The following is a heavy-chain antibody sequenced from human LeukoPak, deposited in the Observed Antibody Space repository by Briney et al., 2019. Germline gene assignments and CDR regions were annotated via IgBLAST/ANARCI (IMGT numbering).Heavy chain of an antibody. CDR1: GFTFSSYA. CDR2: ISYDGSNK. J-gene: IGHJ6*03. CDR3: AKDKKDYDFWSGYYYYYYYYMDV. D-gene: IGHD3-3*01. V-gene: IGHV3-30*04. Sequence: GGSLRLSCAASGFTFSSYAMHWVRQAPGKGLEWVAVISYDGSNKYYADSVKGRFTISRDNSKNTLYLQMNSLRAEDTAVYYCAKDKKDYDFWSGYYYYYYYYMDVWGKGTTVTVSS.